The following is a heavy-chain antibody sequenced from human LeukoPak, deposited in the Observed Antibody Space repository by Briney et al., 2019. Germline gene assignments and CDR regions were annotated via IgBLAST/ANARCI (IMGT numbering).Heavy chain of an antibody. J-gene: IGHJ5*02. D-gene: IGHD3-10*01. CDR3: ARDQRGSGSYPSHNWFDP. CDR2: ISGSGGST. V-gene: IGHV3-23*01. Sequence: GGSLRLSCAASGFTFSSYAMSWVRQAPGKGLEWVSAISGSGGSTYYADSVKGRFTISRDNSKNTLYLQMNSLRAEDTAVYYCARDQRGSGSYPSHNWFDPWGQGTLVTVSS. CDR1: GFTFSSYA.